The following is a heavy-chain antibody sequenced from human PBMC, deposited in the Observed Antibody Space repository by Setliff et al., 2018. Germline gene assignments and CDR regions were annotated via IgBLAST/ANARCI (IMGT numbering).Heavy chain of an antibody. V-gene: IGHV4-39*07. CDR1: GGSVSSTSHY. CDR3: GRVDFTMIQGVVGH. D-gene: IGHD3-10*01. Sequence: SETLSLTCTVSGGSVSSTSHYWGWIRQAPGKGMEWIGSVYYSGYTYSKPSLQSRVSMSVDASKNQFSLKLASVTAADTAVYYCGRVDFTMIQGVVGHWGQGTLVTLSS. CDR2: VYYSGYT. J-gene: IGHJ1*01.